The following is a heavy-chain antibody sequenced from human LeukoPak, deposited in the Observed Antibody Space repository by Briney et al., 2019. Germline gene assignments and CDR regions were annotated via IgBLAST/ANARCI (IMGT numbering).Heavy chain of an antibody. CDR1: GFTFSSYA. V-gene: IGHV3-23*01. D-gene: IGHD2-15*01. CDR3: AKEKLYCSGGSCYSGYYFDY. CDR2: ISGSGGST. J-gene: IGHJ4*02. Sequence: GGSLRLSCAASGFTFSSYAMSWVRQAPGKGLEWVSAISGSGGSTYYADSVKGRFTISRDNSKNMLYLQMNSLRAEDTAVFYCAKEKLYCSGGSCYSGYYFDYWGQGTLVTVSS.